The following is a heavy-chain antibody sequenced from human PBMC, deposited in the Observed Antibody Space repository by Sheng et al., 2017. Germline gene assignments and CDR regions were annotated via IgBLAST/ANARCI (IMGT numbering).Heavy chain of an antibody. J-gene: IGHJ6*02. CDR3: ARDRYGYADYYYGMDV. D-gene: IGHD5-18*01. Sequence: QVQLVQSGAEVKKPGASVKVSCKASGYTFTGYYMHWVRQAPGQGLEWMGWINPNSGGTNYAQRFQGRVTMTRDTSISTAYMELSRLRSDDTAVYYCARDRYGYADYYYGMDVWGQGTTVTVSS. CDR1: GYTFTGYY. V-gene: IGHV1-2*02. CDR2: INPNSGGT.